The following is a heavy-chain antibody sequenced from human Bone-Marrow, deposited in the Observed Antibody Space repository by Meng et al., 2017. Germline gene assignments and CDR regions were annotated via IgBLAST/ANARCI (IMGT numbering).Heavy chain of an antibody. D-gene: IGHD4-17*01. Sequence: QVQLQESGPGRVKPSGTLSLTCAVSGGSFSGYYWSWIRQPPGKGLEWIGEINHSGSTNYNPSLKSRVTISVDTSKNQFSLKLSSVTAADMAVYYCARALTPGYYRYNWFDPWGQGTLVTVSS. V-gene: IGHV4-34*01. J-gene: IGHJ5*02. CDR1: GGSFSGYY. CDR3: ARALTPGYYRYNWFDP. CDR2: INHSGST.